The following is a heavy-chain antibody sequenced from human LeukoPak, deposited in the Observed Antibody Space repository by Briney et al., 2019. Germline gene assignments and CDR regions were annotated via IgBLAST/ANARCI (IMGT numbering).Heavy chain of an antibody. CDR2: ININRGGR. D-gene: IGHD3-10*01. CDR1: GYTFTGHY. Sequence: GASVKVSCKASGYTFTGHYMNWVRQAPGQGLEWMGWININRGGRKYAQKFQGRVTMTRDTSISTAYMELSSLRFDDTAIYYCARDDGSGNGPDYWGQGTLVTVPP. J-gene: IGHJ4*02. V-gene: IGHV1-2*02. CDR3: ARDDGSGNGPDY.